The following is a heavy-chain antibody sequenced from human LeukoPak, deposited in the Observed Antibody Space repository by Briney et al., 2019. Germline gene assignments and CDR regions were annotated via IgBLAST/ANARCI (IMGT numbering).Heavy chain of an antibody. CDR3: ARVISTFDY. V-gene: IGHV4-39*07. Sequence: PSETLSLTCTVSGGSINSSAYYWGWIRQPPGKGLDWIGSIFYNGSTYYNPSLKSRVTISVDTSRNQFSLKLSSVTAADTAVYYCARVISTFDYWGQGTLVTVSS. J-gene: IGHJ4*02. D-gene: IGHD3-3*02. CDR2: IFYNGST. CDR1: GGSINSSAYY.